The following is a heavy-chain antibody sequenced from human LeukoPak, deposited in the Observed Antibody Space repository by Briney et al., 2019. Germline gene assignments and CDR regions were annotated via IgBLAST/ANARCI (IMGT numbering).Heavy chain of an antibody. Sequence: ASVKVSCKASGYTFTGYYMHWVRQAPGQGLEWMGWINPNSGGTNYAQKFQGRVTMTTDTSTSTAYMELRSLRSDDTAVYYCARVSWIAARPGDYWGQGTLVTVSS. D-gene: IGHD6-6*01. V-gene: IGHV1-2*02. J-gene: IGHJ4*02. CDR2: INPNSGGT. CDR3: ARVSWIAARPGDY. CDR1: GYTFTGYY.